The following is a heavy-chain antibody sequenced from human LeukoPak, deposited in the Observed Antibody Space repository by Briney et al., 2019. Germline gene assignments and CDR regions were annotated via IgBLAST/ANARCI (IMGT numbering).Heavy chain of an antibody. CDR1: GGSVSSGSYY. Sequence: PSETLSLTCTVSGGSVSSGSYYWSWIRQPPGKGLEWIGYIYYSGSTNYNPSLKSRVTISVDTSKNQFSLKLSSVTAADTAVYYCARVGETIAVAPEYYFDYWGQGTLVTVSS. V-gene: IGHV4-61*01. CDR2: IYYSGST. D-gene: IGHD6-19*01. J-gene: IGHJ4*02. CDR3: ARVGETIAVAPEYYFDY.